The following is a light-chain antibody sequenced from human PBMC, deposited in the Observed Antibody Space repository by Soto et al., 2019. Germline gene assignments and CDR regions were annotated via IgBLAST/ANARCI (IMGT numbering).Light chain of an antibody. CDR2: DAS. CDR1: QGISTL. V-gene: IGKV1D-13*01. CDR3: QQFSDYPLT. Sequence: AIQLTQSPSSLSASVGDRVTITCRAGQGISTLFAWYQQKPGKAPKLLIYDASTLESGVPSRFSGSGSGTDFALTISSLQPEYFATYYCQQFSDYPLTFVGGTKVDIK. J-gene: IGKJ4*01.